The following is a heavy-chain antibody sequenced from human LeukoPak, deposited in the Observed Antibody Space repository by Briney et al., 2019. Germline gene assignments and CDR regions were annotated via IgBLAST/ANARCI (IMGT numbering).Heavy chain of an antibody. J-gene: IGHJ6*04. V-gene: IGHV1-18*01. D-gene: IGHD6-19*01. Sequence: EASVKVSFKASNYTFTSYCISWVRQAPGQGLEWMGWINTFNDNTNYPQKLQGRVTMTPHTSTSTAYMELRNLRSDDTAVYYCARAGIRVAVRFMDVWGKGTTVTISS. CDR3: ARAGIRVAVRFMDV. CDR2: INTFNDNT. CDR1: NYTFTSYC.